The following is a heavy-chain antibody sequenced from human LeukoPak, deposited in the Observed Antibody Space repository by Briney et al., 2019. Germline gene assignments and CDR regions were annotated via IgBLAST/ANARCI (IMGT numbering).Heavy chain of an antibody. CDR3: ARLASSYGDPYYFDY. J-gene: IGHJ4*02. V-gene: IGHV4-4*07. CDR2: IYTSGST. Sequence: SETLSLTCTVSGGSISSYYWSWIRQPAGKGLEWIGRIYTSGSTNYNPSLKSRVTMSVDTSKNQFSLKLSSVTAADTAVYYCARLASSYGDPYYFDYWGQGTLVTVSS. D-gene: IGHD4-17*01. CDR1: GGSISSYY.